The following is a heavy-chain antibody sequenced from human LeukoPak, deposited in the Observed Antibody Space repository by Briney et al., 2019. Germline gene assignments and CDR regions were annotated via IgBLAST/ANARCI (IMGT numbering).Heavy chain of an antibody. Sequence: GGSRRPSCAASGFTLTSYAMAWVGRAPGKGLGWWAVISKDGSNKDYADSVKGRFTISRDNSTHTLYLQMNSVRAEDTAVYYGARAPELGPFDYWGQGTLVTVSS. V-gene: IGHV3-30*01. J-gene: IGHJ4*02. CDR2: ISKDGSNK. D-gene: IGHD1-26*01. CDR3: ARAPELGPFDY. CDR1: GFTLTSYA.